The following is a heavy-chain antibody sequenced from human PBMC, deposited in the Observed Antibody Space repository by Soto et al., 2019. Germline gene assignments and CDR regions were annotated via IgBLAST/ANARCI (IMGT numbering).Heavy chain of an antibody. J-gene: IGHJ6*03. D-gene: IGHD2-2*01. CDR2: INWNGGST. CDR3: ARDKKDIVVVPAAKVYYYYYYMDV. Sequence: GGSLRLSCAASGFTFDDYGMSWVRQAPGKGLEWVSGINWNGGSTGYADSVKGRFTISRDNAKNSLYLQMNSLRAEDTALYHCARDKKDIVVVPAAKVYYYYYYMDVWGKGTTVTVSS. CDR1: GFTFDDYG. V-gene: IGHV3-20*01.